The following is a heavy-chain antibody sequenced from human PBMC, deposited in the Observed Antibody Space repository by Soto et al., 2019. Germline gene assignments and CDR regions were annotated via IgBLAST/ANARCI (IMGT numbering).Heavy chain of an antibody. D-gene: IGHD6-6*01. J-gene: IGHJ4*02. CDR2: IYWDDEE. V-gene: IGHV2-5*02. CDR1: GFSLRSLGMA. CDR3: ARRYDSSFDF. Sequence: QITLKESGPPLLKPTQTLTLTCTFSGFSLRSLGMAVGWIRQPPGRALEWVALIYWDDEERYSSSLQSRLTITKDTSKNHVVLTMTTMDPVDTATYYCARRYDSSFDFWGQGIPVTVSS.